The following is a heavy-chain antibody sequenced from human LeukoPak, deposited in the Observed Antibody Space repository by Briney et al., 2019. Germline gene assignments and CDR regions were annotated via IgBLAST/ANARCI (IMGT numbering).Heavy chain of an antibody. Sequence: ASVKVSCKASGGTFSSYAISWVRQAPGQGLEWMGRIIPILGIANYAQKFQGRVTITADKSTSTAYVELSSLRSEDTAVYYCARDFYGDYSYWGQGTLVTVSS. CDR3: ARDFYGDYSY. V-gene: IGHV1-69*04. CDR1: GGTFSSYA. CDR2: IIPILGIA. J-gene: IGHJ4*02. D-gene: IGHD4-17*01.